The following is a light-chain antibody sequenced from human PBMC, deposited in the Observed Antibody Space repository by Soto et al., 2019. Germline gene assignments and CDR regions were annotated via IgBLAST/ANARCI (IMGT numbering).Light chain of an antibody. CDR2: GAS. V-gene: IGKV3-15*01. J-gene: IGKJ4*01. CDR3: QRYNNWPLT. Sequence: EIVMTQSPATLSVSPGERATLSCRASQGIGSTLAWYQQKPGQTPSILIYGASPRATGVPARFSGSGSGTEFTLTINSLQSEDFAVYYCQRYNNWPLTFGGGTKVEIK. CDR1: QGIGST.